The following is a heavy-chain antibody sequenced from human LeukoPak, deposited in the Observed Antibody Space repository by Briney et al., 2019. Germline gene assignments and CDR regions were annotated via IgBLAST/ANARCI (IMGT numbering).Heavy chain of an antibody. CDR2: IYYSGST. V-gene: IGHV4-31*03. CDR1: GGSISSGGYY. CDR3: ARAAYRVAAAGTIIDY. D-gene: IGHD6-13*01. J-gene: IGHJ4*02. Sequence: SETLSLTCTVSGGSISSGGYYWSWIRRHPGKGLEWIGYIYYSGSTYYNPSLKSRVTISVDTSKNQFSLKLSSVTAADTAVYYCARAAYRVAAAGTIIDYWGQGTLVTVSS.